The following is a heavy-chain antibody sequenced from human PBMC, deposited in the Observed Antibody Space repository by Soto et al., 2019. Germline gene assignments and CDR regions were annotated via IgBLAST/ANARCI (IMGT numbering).Heavy chain of an antibody. J-gene: IGHJ6*02. CDR3: ERLGLGCSSTSCSGPGYYYYYYGMDV. V-gene: IGHV4-59*08. Sequence: SETLSLTCTVSGGSISSYYWSWIRQPPGKGLEWIGYIYYSGSTNYNPSLKSRVTISVDTSKNQFSLKLSSVTAADTAVYYCERLGLGCSSTSCSGPGYYYYYYGMDVWGQGTTVTVSS. CDR1: GGSISSYY. D-gene: IGHD2-2*01. CDR2: IYYSGST.